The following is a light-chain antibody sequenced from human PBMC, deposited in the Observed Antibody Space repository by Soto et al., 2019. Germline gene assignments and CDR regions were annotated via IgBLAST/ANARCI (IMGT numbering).Light chain of an antibody. CDR1: QSVSSN. Sequence: EIVMTQSPATLSVSPGERATLSCRASQSVSSNLAWYQQKPGQAPRLLIYGASTRATGIPARFSGSGSGTEFTLTISSLQSEDFEVYYCQQYNNWPSITFGQGTPREIK. J-gene: IGKJ5*01. CDR3: QQYNNWPSIT. CDR2: GAS. V-gene: IGKV3-15*01.